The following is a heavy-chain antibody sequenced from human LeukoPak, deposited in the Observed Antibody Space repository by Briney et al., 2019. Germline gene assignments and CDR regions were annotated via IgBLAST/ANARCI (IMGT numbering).Heavy chain of an antibody. J-gene: IGHJ4*02. CDR2: IYYSGST. CDR3: ARHRGLGLENFDF. V-gene: IGHV4-39*01. Sequence: SETLSLTCTISGGSITSSRCYWCWIRQRPGEGLEWIGTIYYSGSTYYNPSLKSRVTISVDTSKNQFSLKLSSVTAADTAVYYCARHRGLGLENFDFWGQGTLVTVSS. CDR1: GGSITSSRCY. D-gene: IGHD3-10*01.